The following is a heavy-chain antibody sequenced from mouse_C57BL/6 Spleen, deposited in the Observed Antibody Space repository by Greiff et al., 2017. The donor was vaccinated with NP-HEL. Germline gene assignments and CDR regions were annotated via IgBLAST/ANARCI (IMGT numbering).Heavy chain of an antibody. D-gene: IGHD2-3*01. CDR2: IRSKSSNYAT. Sequence: DVMLVESGGGLVQPKGSLKLSCAASGFTFNTYAMHWVRQAPGKGLEWVARIRSKSSNYATYYADSVKDRFTISRDDSQSMLYLQMNNLKTEDTAMYYCVSSYDGYSSSYAMDYWGQGTSVTVSS. V-gene: IGHV10-3*01. CDR1: GFTFNTYA. CDR3: VSSYDGYSSSYAMDY. J-gene: IGHJ4*01.